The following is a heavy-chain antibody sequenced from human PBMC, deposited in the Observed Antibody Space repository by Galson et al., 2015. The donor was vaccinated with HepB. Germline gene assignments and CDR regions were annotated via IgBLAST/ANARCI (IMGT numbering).Heavy chain of an antibody. CDR2: ISAYNGNT. V-gene: IGHV1-18*01. CDR3: ARESGYGSGSYYFDY. Sequence: SVKVSCKASGYTFTSYGISWVRQAPGQGLEWMGWISAYNGNTNYAQKLQGRVTMTTDTSTSTAYMELRSLRSDDTAVYYCARESGYGSGSYYFDYWGQGTLVTVSS. J-gene: IGHJ4*02. CDR1: GYTFTSYG. D-gene: IGHD3-10*01.